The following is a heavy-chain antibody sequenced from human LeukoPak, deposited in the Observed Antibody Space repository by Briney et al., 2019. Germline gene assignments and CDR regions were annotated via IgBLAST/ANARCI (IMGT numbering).Heavy chain of an antibody. CDR1: GYTFTSYG. V-gene: IGHV1-18*01. CDR2: ISAYNGNT. D-gene: IGHD3/OR15-3a*01. CDR3: ARDGTGYYSYYYYGMDV. J-gene: IGHJ6*02. Sequence: GASVKVSCKASGYTFTSYGISWVRQAPGQGLEWMGWISAYNGNTNYAQKLQGRVTMTTDTSTSTAYMELRSLRSDDTAVYYCARDGTGYYSYYYYGMDVSGQGTTVTVSS.